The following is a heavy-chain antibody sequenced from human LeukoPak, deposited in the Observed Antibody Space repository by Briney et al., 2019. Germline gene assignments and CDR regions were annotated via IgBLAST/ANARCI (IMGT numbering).Heavy chain of an antibody. V-gene: IGHV4-59*08. CDR3: ARLRSRPRWYFDL. CDR1: GGSISSYY. D-gene: IGHD3-10*01. Sequence: PSETLSLTCTVSGGSISSYYWNWIRQPPGKGLEWIGYIYYSGSTNYNPSLKSRVTISVDTSKNQFSLRLSSVTAADTAVYYCARLRSRPRWYFDLWGRGTLVTVSS. CDR2: IYYSGST. J-gene: IGHJ2*01.